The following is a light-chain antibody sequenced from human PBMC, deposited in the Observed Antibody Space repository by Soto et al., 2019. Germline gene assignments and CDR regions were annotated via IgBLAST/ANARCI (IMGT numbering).Light chain of an antibody. Sequence: ETVMTQSPATLSVSPGDRATLSCRASQSVSSNLAWYQQKPGQAPRLLIYGASIRATGIPARFSGSGSGTEFTLTISSLQSEDFGLYYCQQYKNWPPVTFGGGTKVKIK. CDR2: GAS. CDR3: QQYKNWPPVT. J-gene: IGKJ4*01. CDR1: QSVSSN. V-gene: IGKV3-15*01.